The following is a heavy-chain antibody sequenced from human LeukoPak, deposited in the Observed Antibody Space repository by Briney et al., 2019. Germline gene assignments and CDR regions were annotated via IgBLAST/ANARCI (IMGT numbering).Heavy chain of an antibody. J-gene: IGHJ5*02. V-gene: IGHV5-51*01. CDR1: GYSSTSYW. CDR3: ARHWHDYGDWFDP. Sequence: GESLKISCKGSGYSSTSYWIGWVRQMPGKGLEWLGIIYPGDSDTRYSPSFQGQVTTSAYKSISTAYLQWSSLKASDTAMYYCARHWHDYGDWFDPWGQGTLVTVSS. CDR2: IYPGDSDT. D-gene: IGHD4-17*01.